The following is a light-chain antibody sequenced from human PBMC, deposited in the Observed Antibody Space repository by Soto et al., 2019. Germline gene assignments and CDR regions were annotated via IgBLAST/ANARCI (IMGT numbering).Light chain of an antibody. V-gene: IGLV7-46*01. J-gene: IGLJ2*01. Sequence: QAVVTQEPSLTVSPGGTITLTCDSSTGAVTNDHFPYWFQQKPGQAPRPLIYDTSNKPSWTPARFSGSLLGGKAALTLSGAQPEDEAEYYCVLSYGAIRGVFGGGTKLTVL. CDR2: DTS. CDR1: TGAVTNDHF. CDR3: VLSYGAIRGV.